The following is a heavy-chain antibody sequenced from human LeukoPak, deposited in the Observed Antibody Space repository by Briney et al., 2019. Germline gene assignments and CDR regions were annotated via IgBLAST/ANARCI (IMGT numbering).Heavy chain of an antibody. CDR1: GGSISSSNW. CDR2: IYHSGST. D-gene: IGHD1-26*01. Sequence: SGTLSLTCAVSGGSISSSNWWSWVRQPPGKGLEWIGEIYHSGSTNYNPSLKSRVTISVDKSKNQFSLKLSSVTAADTAVYYCARARYSGSYLFDYWGQGILVTVSS. J-gene: IGHJ4*02. CDR3: ARARYSGSYLFDY. V-gene: IGHV4-4*02.